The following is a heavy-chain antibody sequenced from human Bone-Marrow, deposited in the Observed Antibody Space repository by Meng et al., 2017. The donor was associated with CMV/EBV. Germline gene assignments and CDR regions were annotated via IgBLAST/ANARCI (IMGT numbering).Heavy chain of an antibody. CDR1: GGTFSSYA. J-gene: IGHJ1*01. CDR3: ARECSSTSCYTGRQDAEYFQH. Sequence: SVKVSCKASGGTFSSYAMSWVRQAPGQGLEWMGGIIPILGIANYAQKFQGRVTITADKSTSTAYMELSSLRSEDTAVYYCARECSSTSCYTGRQDAEYFQHWGQGTLVTVSS. D-gene: IGHD2-2*02. V-gene: IGHV1-69*10. CDR2: IIPILGIA.